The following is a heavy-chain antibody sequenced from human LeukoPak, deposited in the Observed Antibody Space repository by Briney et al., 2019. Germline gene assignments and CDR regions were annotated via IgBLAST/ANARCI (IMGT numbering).Heavy chain of an antibody. V-gene: IGHV1-2*02. D-gene: IGHD3-16*01. CDR3: APTAEAYTSWWKV. CDR1: GYTFTDDY. Sequence: ASVKVSFKASGYTFTDDYMHWVRHAPGQGGEFMGWINPDSGFTNYAQKFKARVTMTRDTSISTAYLEVRSLTSDDTAVYYCAPTAEAYTSWWKVWGQGTLVTVSS. CDR2: INPDSGFT. J-gene: IGHJ4*02.